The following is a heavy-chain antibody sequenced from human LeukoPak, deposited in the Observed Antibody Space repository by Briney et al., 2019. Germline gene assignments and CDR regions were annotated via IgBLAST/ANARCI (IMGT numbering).Heavy chain of an antibody. Sequence: GSLILSCAASGFTFSSYGMHWVRQAPGKGLEWVAVISYDGSNKYYADSVKGRFTISRYNSKNTLYLQMNSLRAEDTAVYYCANSLGYCSGGSCLGFDYWGQGTLVTVSS. D-gene: IGHD2-15*01. CDR2: ISYDGSNK. CDR1: GFTFSSYG. CDR3: ANSLGYCSGGSCLGFDY. J-gene: IGHJ4*02. V-gene: IGHV3-30*18.